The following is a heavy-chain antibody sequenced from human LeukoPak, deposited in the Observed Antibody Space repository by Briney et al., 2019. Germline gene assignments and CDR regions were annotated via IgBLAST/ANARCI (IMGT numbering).Heavy chain of an antibody. CDR2: IYSGGST. V-gene: IGHV3-66*01. CDR3: ARDLSGQDQAFDI. J-gene: IGHJ3*02. D-gene: IGHD5-12*01. CDR1: GFTVSRYY. Sequence: PGGSLRLSCAASGFTVSRYYMSWVRQAPGKGLEWVSIIYSGGSTYYAGSVKGRFIISRDNSRNTLYLQMNSLRAEDTAVNYCARDLSGQDQAFDIWGQGTMVTVSS.